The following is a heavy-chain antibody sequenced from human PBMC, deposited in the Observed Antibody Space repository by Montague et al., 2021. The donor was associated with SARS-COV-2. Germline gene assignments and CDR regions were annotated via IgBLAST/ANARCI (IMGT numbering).Heavy chain of an antibody. D-gene: IGHD4-11*01. CDR1: GDSVASNNAT. J-gene: IGHJ4*02. CDR3: ARIPVDSKYDFDF. CDR2: TYYMFKWYN. Sequence: CAISGDSVASNNATWNSIRQSPSLRLDRLGMTYYMFKWYNDYAESVKSRITIDPDTSKHQFSLHLNSVTPEDTAVYYCARIPVDSKYDFDFWGQGTLVTVSS. V-gene: IGHV6-1*01.